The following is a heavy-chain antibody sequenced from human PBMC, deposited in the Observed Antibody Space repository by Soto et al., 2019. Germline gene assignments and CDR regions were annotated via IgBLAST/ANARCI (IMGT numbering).Heavy chain of an antibody. D-gene: IGHD2-15*01. Sequence: QVQLQESGPGLVKPSQTLSLTCTVSGGSMNSGGYCWNWIRQHPGEGLEWIGCISYGGTTAYNPSLKSRVTISVDTSKNQFSLKLSSVTAADTAVYYWSRGILVWGQGTLITVSS. J-gene: IGHJ4*02. V-gene: IGHV4-31*03. CDR1: GGSMNSGGYC. CDR3: SRGILV. CDR2: ISYGGTT.